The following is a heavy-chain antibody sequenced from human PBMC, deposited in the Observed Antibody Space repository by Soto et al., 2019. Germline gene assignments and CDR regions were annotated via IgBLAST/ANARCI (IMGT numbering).Heavy chain of an antibody. Sequence: QVQLVESGGGLVKHGESLRLSCAASGFTFSHYSMTWIRQAPGKGLEWVSYISSSGSYTNYADSLQGRFIVSRDSARNSFFLQMHSLRADDTAVYYCAREQSGRRSLDSWGQGTLVTVSS. J-gene: IGHJ4*02. V-gene: IGHV3-11*06. CDR3: AREQSGRRSLDS. CDR1: GFTFSHYS. D-gene: IGHD1-26*01. CDR2: ISSSGSYT.